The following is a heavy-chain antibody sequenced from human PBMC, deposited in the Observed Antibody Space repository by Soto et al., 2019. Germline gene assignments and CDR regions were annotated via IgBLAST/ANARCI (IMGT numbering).Heavy chain of an antibody. CDR3: AREARETVGDGYWCDP. CDR2: VYTSGNT. Sequence: QVQLQESGPGPVKPSETLSLTCTVSGDSFSGYYWSWVRQPAGKGLEWIGRVYTSGNTDYNPSLKSRVDVSVDTSKKQFSLRLNSVTAADTAVYYCAREARETVGDGYWCDPCGQGTLVTVSS. CDR1: GDSFSGYY. D-gene: IGHD2-21*02. J-gene: IGHJ5*02. V-gene: IGHV4-4*07.